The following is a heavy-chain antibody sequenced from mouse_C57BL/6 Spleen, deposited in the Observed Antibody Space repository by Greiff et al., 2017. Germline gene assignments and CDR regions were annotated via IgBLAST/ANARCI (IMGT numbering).Heavy chain of an antibody. CDR1: GFTFSSYT. D-gene: IGHD1-1*01. J-gene: IGHJ2*01. CDR2: ISGGGGTT. Sequence: EVQGVESGGGLVKPGGSLKLSCAASGFTFSSYTMSWVRQTPEKRLEWVATISGGGGTTYYPDSVKGRFTISRDNAKNTLYLQMSSLRSEDTALYYCARHGSSYVDYWGQGTTLTVSS. CDR3: ARHGSSYVDY. V-gene: IGHV5-9*01.